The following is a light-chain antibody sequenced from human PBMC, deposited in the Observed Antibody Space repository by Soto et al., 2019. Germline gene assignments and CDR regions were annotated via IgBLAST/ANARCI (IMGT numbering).Light chain of an antibody. V-gene: IGKV3-20*01. CDR1: QSIFSSY. CDR2: GAS. CDR3: QQYCLSPLT. J-gene: IGKJ4*01. Sequence: EIVLTQSPGTLSLSPGESATLSCRASQSIFSSYLAWYQQKPGQAPRLLIYGASSRATGIPDRFSGDGSGTDFTLKISSLEPEDFAVYYCQQYCLSPLTFGGGTKVEIK.